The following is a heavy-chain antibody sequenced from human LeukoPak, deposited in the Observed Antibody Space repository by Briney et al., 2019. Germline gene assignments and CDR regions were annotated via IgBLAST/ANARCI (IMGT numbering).Heavy chain of an antibody. D-gene: IGHD3-22*01. CDR3: AGNNISGYFFDN. J-gene: IGHJ4*02. CDR2: ISSSTSTI. Sequence: GGSLRLSCAASGFTFDDYGMNWVRQAPGKGLEWVSYISSSTSTIYYADSVKGRFTISRDNAKNSLYLQMNSLRAEDTAVYYWAGNNISGYFFDNWGREPWSPSPQ. CDR1: GFTFDDYG. V-gene: IGHV3-48*04.